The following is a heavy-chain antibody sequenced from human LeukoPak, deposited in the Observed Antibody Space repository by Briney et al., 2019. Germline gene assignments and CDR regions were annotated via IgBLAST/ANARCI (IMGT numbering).Heavy chain of an antibody. J-gene: IGHJ5*02. D-gene: IGHD4-11*01. CDR2: ISSSSSTI. Sequence: SCKASGYTFSNYDINWVRQAPGKGLEWVSYISSSSSTIYYADSVKGRFTISRDNAKNSLYLQMNSLRAEDTAVYYCASDRLGIDPWGQGTLVTVSS. V-gene: IGHV3-48*01. CDR1: GYTFSNYD. CDR3: ASDRLGIDP.